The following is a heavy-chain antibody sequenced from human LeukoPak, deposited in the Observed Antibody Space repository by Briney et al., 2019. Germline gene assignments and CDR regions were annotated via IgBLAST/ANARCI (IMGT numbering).Heavy chain of an antibody. D-gene: IGHD3-10*01. CDR3: AKDSPVYYGSSYYYYGMDV. Sequence: GGSLRLSCAASGFTFSSYAMSWVRQAPGKGLEWVSAISGSGGSTYYADSVKGRFTISRDNSKNTLYLRMNSLRAEDTAVYYCAKDSPVYYGSSYYYYGMDVWGQGTTVTVSS. CDR2: ISGSGGST. V-gene: IGHV3-23*01. J-gene: IGHJ6*02. CDR1: GFTFSSYA.